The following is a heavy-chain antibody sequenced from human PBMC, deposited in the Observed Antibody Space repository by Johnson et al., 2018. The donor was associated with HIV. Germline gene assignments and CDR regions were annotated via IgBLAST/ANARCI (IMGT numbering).Heavy chain of an antibody. D-gene: IGHD2-15*01. CDR3: ARACSGGSCYEEKSPDAFDI. CDR1: GFTFSSYT. V-gene: IGHV3-30*04. J-gene: IGHJ3*02. CDR2: ISFDGANT. Sequence: QVQLVESGGGVVQPGRSLRLSCAASGFTFSSYTMHWVRQAPGKGLEWVAVISFDGANTYYADSVKGRFTISRDNSKNTVYLQMNSLRAEDTAVYYCARACSGGSCYEEKSPDAFDIWGQGTMVTVSS.